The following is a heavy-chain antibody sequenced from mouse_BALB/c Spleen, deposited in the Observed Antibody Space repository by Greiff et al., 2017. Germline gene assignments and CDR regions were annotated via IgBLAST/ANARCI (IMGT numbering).Heavy chain of an antibody. CDR3: ARKTGSWYFDV. CDR2: IDPENGNT. D-gene: IGHD4-1*01. CDR1: GFNIKDYY. J-gene: IGHJ1*01. V-gene: IGHV14-1*02. Sequence: SGAELVRPGALVKLSCKASGFNIKDYYMHWVKQRPEQGLEWIGWIDPENGNTIDDPKFQGKASITADTSSNTAYLHLSSLTSEDTAVYYCARKTGSWYFDVWGAGTTVTVSS.